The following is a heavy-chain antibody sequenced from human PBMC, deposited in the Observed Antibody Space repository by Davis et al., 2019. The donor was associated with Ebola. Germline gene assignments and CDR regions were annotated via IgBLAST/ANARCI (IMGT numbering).Heavy chain of an antibody. D-gene: IGHD1-26*01. V-gene: IGHV1-46*01. CDR1: GYTFTNYY. J-gene: IGHJ5*02. Sequence: AASVKVSCKASGYTFTNYYMHWVRQAPGQGLEWMGMINPSGGSTSYAQKFQGRVTMTTDTSTSTAYMELRSLRSDDTAVYYCARFSGSYYRRWFDPWGQGTLVTVSS. CDR2: INPSGGST. CDR3: ARFSGSYYRRWFDP.